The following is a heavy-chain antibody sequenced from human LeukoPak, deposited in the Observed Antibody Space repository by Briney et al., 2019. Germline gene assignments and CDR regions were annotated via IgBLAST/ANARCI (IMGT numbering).Heavy chain of an antibody. CDR3: AADLRYYDSSGYHPPTEDY. CDR2: IYSGGGT. Sequence: PGGSLRLSCAASGFTVSSNYMSWVRQAPGKGLEWVSVIYSGGGTYYADSVKGRFSISRDNSKNTLYLQMNSLRAEDTAVYYCAADLRYYDSSGYHPPTEDYWGQGTLVTVSS. CDR1: GFTVSSNY. V-gene: IGHV3-66*01. J-gene: IGHJ4*02. D-gene: IGHD3-22*01.